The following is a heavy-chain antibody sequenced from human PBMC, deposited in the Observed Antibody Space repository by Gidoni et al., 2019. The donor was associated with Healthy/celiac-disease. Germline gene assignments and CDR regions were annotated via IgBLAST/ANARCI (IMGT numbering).Heavy chain of an antibody. D-gene: IGHD2-21*02. CDR1: GFTFSSYG. J-gene: IGHJ5*02. Sequence: QVQLVESGGGVVQPGRSLRLSCAASGFTFSSYGMHWVRQAPGKGLEWVAVIWYDGSNKYYADSVKGRFTISRDNSKNTLYLQMNSLRAEDTAVYYCARDHIPYCGGDCYSPDWFDPWGQGTLVTVSS. V-gene: IGHV3-33*01. CDR3: ARDHIPYCGGDCYSPDWFDP. CDR2: IWYDGSNK.